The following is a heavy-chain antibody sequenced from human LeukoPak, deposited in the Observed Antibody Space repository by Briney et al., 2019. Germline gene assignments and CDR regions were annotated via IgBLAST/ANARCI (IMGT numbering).Heavy chain of an antibody. CDR2: IYYSGST. CDR1: GGSISSYY. J-gene: IGHJ6*02. D-gene: IGHD3-10*01. CDR3: ARVRTPYGYYGMDV. V-gene: IGHV4-59*01. Sequence: SETLSLTCTVSGGSISSYYWSWIRQPPGKGLEWIGYIYYSGSTNYNPPLKSRVTISVDTSKNQFSLKLSSVTAADTAVYYCARVRTPYGYYGMDVWGQGTTVTVSS.